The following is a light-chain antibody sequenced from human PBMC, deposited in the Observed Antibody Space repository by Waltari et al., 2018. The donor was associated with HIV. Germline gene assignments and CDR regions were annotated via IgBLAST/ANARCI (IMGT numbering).Light chain of an antibody. CDR1: TANIGANF. J-gene: IGLJ2*01. CDR3: AVLDDTLGGGV. V-gene: IGLV1-47*01. Sequence: QSVLTQPPSASGTPGQQVTISCSGGTANIGANFVFWFQQFPGTAPKLLIYRDKLRHSGVPARFSGSKSGTSASLTISGLRSDDEAHYFCAVLDDTLGGGVFGGGTKLTVL. CDR2: RDK.